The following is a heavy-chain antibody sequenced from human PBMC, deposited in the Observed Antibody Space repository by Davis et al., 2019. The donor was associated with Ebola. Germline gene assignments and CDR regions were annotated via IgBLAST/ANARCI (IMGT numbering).Heavy chain of an antibody. D-gene: IGHD3-22*01. J-gene: IGHJ2*01. CDR2: IASDGSLH. V-gene: IGHV3-30-3*01. Sequence: GESLKISCAASGFTFSSYAMHWVRQAPGKGLEWVAVIASDGSLHFSADSVKGRLIISRDNSKNTMYLQLNSLRVEDTAVYYCAKEYSHDNWFFELWGRGTLVTVSS. CDR3: AKEYSHDNWFFEL. CDR1: GFTFSSYA.